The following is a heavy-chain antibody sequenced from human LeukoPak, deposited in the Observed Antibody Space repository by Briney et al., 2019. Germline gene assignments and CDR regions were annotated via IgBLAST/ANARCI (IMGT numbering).Heavy chain of an antibody. Sequence: GASVKVSCKASGYTFTGYYMHWVRQAPGQGLEWMGWINPNSGGTNYAQKFQGRVTMTRDTSISTAYMELSRLRSDDTAVYYCASYNPHMVRGVIIPIHWGQGTLVTVSS. CDR3: ASYNPHMVRGVIIPIH. J-gene: IGHJ4*02. CDR1: GYTFTGYY. V-gene: IGHV1-2*02. CDR2: INPNSGGT. D-gene: IGHD3-10*01.